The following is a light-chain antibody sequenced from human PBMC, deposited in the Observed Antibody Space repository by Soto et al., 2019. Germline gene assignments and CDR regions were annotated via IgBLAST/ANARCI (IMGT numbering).Light chain of an antibody. Sequence: ELVMTQFPATLSVSPGERATLSCRASQSLSDNLAWYQQRPGQAPRLLFYRASTRATGVPARFSASGSGTEFTLTISSLQSEDSAVYYGHQYSNWPPWTFGPGTKVEIK. CDR1: QSLSDN. CDR2: RAS. J-gene: IGKJ1*01. CDR3: HQYSNWPPWT. V-gene: IGKV3-15*01.